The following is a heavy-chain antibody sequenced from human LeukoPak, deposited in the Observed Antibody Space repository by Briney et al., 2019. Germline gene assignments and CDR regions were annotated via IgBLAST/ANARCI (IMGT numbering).Heavy chain of an antibody. J-gene: IGHJ4*02. CDR1: GGSFSGYY. CDR2: INHSGST. CDR3: ASSETYYDFWSGYRFDY. V-gene: IGHV4-34*01. D-gene: IGHD3-3*01. Sequence: SETLSLTCAVYGGSFSGYYWSWIRQPPGKGLEWIGEINHSGSTNYNPSLKSRVTISVDTSKNQFSLKLSSVTAADTAVYYCASSETYYDFWSGYRFDYWGQGTLVTVSS.